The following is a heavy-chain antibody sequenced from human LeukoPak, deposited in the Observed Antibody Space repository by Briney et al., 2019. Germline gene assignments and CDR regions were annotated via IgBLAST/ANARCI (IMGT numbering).Heavy chain of an antibody. Sequence: LGGSLRLSCAPSGFTFSSYEMNGVPQAPERGREWVSYICRSGSAIYYADSVKGRFTTSRDNAKNSLYLQMNSLRAEDTAVYYCARVRSIAVAGTDYDYMDIWGKGTTVTVSS. J-gene: IGHJ6*03. CDR1: GFTFSSYE. V-gene: IGHV3-48*03. CDR3: ARVRSIAVAGTDYDYMDI. D-gene: IGHD6-19*01. CDR2: ICRSGSAI.